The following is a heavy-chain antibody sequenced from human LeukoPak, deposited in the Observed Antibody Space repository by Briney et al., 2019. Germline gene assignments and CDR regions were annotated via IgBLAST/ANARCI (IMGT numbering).Heavy chain of an antibody. D-gene: IGHD6-19*01. CDR3: ASLPRGSSGWNYFDY. J-gene: IGHJ4*02. CDR1: GNSFTSYW. CDR2: IYPDDSDT. Sequence: RGESLKISCKASGNSFTSYWIGWVRQMPGKGLEWMGIIYPDDSDTRYSPSFRGQVTISADKSISTAYLQWSSLKASDTAMYYCASLPRGSSGWNYFDYWGQGTLVTVSS. V-gene: IGHV5-51*01.